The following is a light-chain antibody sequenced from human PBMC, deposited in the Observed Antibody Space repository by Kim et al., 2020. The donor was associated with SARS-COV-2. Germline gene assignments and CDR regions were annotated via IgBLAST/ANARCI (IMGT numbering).Light chain of an antibody. CDR3: QAWDSPTVV. CDR1: KLGDKY. CDR2: QDS. J-gene: IGLJ2*01. V-gene: IGLV3-1*01. Sequence: SYELTQPPSVSVSPGQTASITCSGDKLGDKYACWYQQKPGQSPVLVIYQDSKRPSGIPARFSGSNSGNTATLTISGTQAMDEADYYCQAWDSPTVV.